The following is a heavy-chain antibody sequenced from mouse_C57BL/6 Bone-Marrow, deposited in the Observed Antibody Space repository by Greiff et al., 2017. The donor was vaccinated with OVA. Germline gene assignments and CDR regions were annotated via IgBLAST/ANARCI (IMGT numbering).Heavy chain of an antibody. J-gene: IGHJ1*03. CDR1: GYTFTDYE. Sequence: QVQLKESGAELVRPGASVTLSCKASGYTFTDYEMHWVKQTPVHGLEWIGAIDPETGGTAYNQKFKGKAILTADKSSSTAYMELRSLTSEDSAVYYCTRPVVAKGYFDVWGTGTTVTVSS. CDR3: TRPVVAKGYFDV. CDR2: IDPETGGT. D-gene: IGHD1-1*01. V-gene: IGHV1-15*01.